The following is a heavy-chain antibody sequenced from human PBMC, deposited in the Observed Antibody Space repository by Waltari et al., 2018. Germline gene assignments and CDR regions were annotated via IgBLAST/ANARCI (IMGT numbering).Heavy chain of an antibody. CDR3: ARDPLLTGVLMVYATPSDMDV. CDR1: GYSISSGYY. J-gene: IGHJ6*03. D-gene: IGHD2-8*01. Sequence: QVQLQESGPGLVKPSETLSLTCAVSGYSISSGYYWGWIRQPPGKGLEWIGSIYHSGSTSHNPSLKSRVTISVDTSKNQFSLKLSSVTAADTAVYYCARDPLLTGVLMVYATPSDMDVWGKGTTVTISS. CDR2: IYHSGST. V-gene: IGHV4-38-2*02.